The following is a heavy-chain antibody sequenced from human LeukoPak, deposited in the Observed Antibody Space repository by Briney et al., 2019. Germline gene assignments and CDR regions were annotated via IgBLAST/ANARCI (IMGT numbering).Heavy chain of an antibody. CDR3: ARVYGDYLRNFDY. CDR1: GGSFSGYY. J-gene: IGHJ4*02. CDR2: INHSGST. Sequence: SETLSLTCAVYGGSFSGYYWSWIRQPPGKGLEWIGEINHSGSTNYNPSLKSRVTISVDTSKNQFSLKLSSVTAADTAVYYCARVYGDYLRNFDYWGQGTLVTVSS. V-gene: IGHV4-34*01. D-gene: IGHD4-17*01.